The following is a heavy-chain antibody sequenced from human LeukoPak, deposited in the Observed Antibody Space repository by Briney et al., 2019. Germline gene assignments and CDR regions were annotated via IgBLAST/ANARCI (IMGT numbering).Heavy chain of an antibody. CDR2: IYYSGST. CDR3: ARRAPDYYDSSGYLDY. CDR1: GGSISSGGYY. V-gene: IGHV4-61*08. D-gene: IGHD3-22*01. J-gene: IGHJ4*02. Sequence: SETLSLTCTVSGGSISSGGYYWSWIRQPPGKGLEWIGYIYYSGSTNYNPSLKSRVTISVDTSKNQFSLKLSSVTAADTAVYYCARRAPDYYDSSGYLDYWGQGTLVTVSS.